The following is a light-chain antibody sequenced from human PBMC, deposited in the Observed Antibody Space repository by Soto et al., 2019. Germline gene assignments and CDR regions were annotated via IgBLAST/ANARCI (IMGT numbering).Light chain of an antibody. J-gene: IGLJ1*01. Sequence: QAVVTQEPSLTVSPGGTVTLTCGSSTGAVTNGHYPYWFQQKPGQAPRTLIYDTTNRHSWTPARFSGSLLGGKAALTLSGAQPEDEADYYCHVWDSSSDHYVFGTGTKVTVL. CDR1: TGAVTNGHY. CDR2: DTT. V-gene: IGLV7-46*01. CDR3: HVWDSSSDHYV.